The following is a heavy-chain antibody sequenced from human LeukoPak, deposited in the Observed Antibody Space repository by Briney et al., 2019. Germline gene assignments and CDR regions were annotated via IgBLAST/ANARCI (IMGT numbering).Heavy chain of an antibody. CDR3: ARDAGYCSSTSCYFGLSDY. Sequence: SETLSLTCTVSGGSISDNYWSWIRQPAGKGLEWIGRIYTSGSTNYNPSLKSRVTMSVDTSKNQFSLKLSSVTAADTAVYYCARDAGYCSSTSCYFGLSDYWGQGTLVTVSS. V-gene: IGHV4-4*07. J-gene: IGHJ4*02. CDR2: IYTSGST. CDR1: GGSISDNY. D-gene: IGHD2-2*01.